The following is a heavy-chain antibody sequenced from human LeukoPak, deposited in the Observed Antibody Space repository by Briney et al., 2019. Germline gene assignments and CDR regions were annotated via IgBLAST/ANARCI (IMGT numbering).Heavy chain of an antibody. CDR2: INHSGST. D-gene: IGHD2-2*01. CDR1: GGSFSGYY. J-gene: IGHJ3*02. CDR3: ARGTTQRYCSGTSCYYAFDI. Sequence: PSETLSLTCAVYGGSFSGYYWSWIRQPPGKGLEWIGEINHSGSTNYNPSLKSRVTISVDTSKNQFSLKLSSVTAADTAVYYCARGTTQRYCSGTSCYYAFDIWGQGTMVTVSS. V-gene: IGHV4-34*01.